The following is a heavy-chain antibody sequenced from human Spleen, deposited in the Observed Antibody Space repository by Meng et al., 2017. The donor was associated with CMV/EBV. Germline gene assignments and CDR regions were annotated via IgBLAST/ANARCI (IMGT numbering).Heavy chain of an antibody. V-gene: IGHV1-18*04. D-gene: IGHD6-6*01. J-gene: IGHJ4*02. CDR2: ISAHSGKT. CDR1: GYTFTSYY. CDR3: ARGGIAARQSFDY. Sequence: VELVQSGAEVKKPGASVKVSCKASGYTFTSYYMHWVRQAPGQGLEWMAWISAHSGKTDYSQNFQGRVTVTTDTSTNTAYMELRSLTSDDTAVYYCARGGIAARQSFDYWGQGTLVTVSS.